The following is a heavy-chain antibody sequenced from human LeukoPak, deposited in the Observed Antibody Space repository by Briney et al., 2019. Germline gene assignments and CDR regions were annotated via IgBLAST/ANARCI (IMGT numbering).Heavy chain of an antibody. CDR2: IIPIIGIV. CDR1: GGTFSRYA. D-gene: IGHD5-12*01. J-gene: IGHJ6*02. Sequence: SVKVSCKASGGTFSRYAISWVRQAPGQGLEWMGRIIPIIGIVNYAQKFQGRVTITADKSTSTAYMELSSLRSEDTAVYYCTRVPSGYTPNANYYYYGMDVWGQGTTVTVSS. V-gene: IGHV1-69*04. CDR3: TRVPSGYTPNANYYYYGMDV.